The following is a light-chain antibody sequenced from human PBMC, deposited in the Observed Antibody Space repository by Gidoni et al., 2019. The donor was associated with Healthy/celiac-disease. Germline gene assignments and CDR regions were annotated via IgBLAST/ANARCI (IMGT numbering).Light chain of an antibody. CDR1: PSISTTT. CDR3: QQTNSVPYT. V-gene: IGKV1-39*01. J-gene: IGKJ2*01. CDR2: GAS. Sequence: IQLPPSPSSLSASVGDTVPITCRASPSISTTTVSWYQQRPGKVPNLLIYGASSLETGVPSRCSGSGSGTDFTRTISSRQPEDFATYYWQQTNSVPYTFGQGSKLDI.